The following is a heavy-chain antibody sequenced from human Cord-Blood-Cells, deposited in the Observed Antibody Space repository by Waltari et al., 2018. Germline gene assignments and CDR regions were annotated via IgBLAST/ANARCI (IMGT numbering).Heavy chain of an antibody. Sequence: QVQLQQWGAGLLKPSETLSLTCAVYGGSFSGYYWSWIRQPPGKGLEWIGEINHSGSTNYNPSLKSRVTISVDTSKNQFSLKLSSVTAADTAVYYCARLNSSYWFDPWGQGTLVTVSS. CDR2: INHSGST. J-gene: IGHJ5*02. CDR3: ARLNSSYWFDP. CDR1: GGSFSGYY. D-gene: IGHD6-13*01. V-gene: IGHV4-34*01.